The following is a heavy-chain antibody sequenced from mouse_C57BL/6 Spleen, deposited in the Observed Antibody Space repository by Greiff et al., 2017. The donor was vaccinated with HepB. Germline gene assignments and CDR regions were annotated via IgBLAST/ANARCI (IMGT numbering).Heavy chain of an antibody. J-gene: IGHJ1*03. D-gene: IGHD1-1*01. Sequence: EVQVVESGGGLVKPGGSLKLSCAASGFTFSDYGMHWVRQAPEKGLEWVAYISSGSSTIYYADTVKGRFTISRDNAKNTLFLQMTSLRSEDTAMYYCARGSNYYGSSSYFDVWGTGTTVTVSS. CDR1: GFTFSDYG. V-gene: IGHV5-17*01. CDR3: ARGSNYYGSSSYFDV. CDR2: ISSGSSTI.